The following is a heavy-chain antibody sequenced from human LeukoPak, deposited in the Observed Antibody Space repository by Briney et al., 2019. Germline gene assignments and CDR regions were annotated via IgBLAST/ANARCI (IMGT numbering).Heavy chain of an antibody. CDR2: IYHSGST. Sequence: SETLSLTCTVSGYSISSGYYWGWIRPPPGKGLEWIGSIYHSGSTYYNPSLKSRVTISVDTSKNQFSLKLSSVTAADTAVYYCARGGGYYSYFQHWGQGTLVTVSS. J-gene: IGHJ1*01. CDR1: GYSISSGYY. V-gene: IGHV4-38-2*02. CDR3: ARGGGYYSYFQH. D-gene: IGHD3-22*01.